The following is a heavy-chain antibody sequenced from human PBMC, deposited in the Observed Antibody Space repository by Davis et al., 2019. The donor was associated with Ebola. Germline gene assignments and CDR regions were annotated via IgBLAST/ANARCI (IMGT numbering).Heavy chain of an antibody. CDR2: ISSSGSTI. Sequence: GSLRLSCAASGFTFSSYEMNWVRQAPGKGLEWVSYISSSGSTIYYADSVKGRFTISRDNAKNSLYLQMNSLRAEDTAVYYCARRGGGLIFDYWGQGTLVTVSS. J-gene: IGHJ4*02. CDR3: ARRGGGLIFDY. V-gene: IGHV3-48*03. D-gene: IGHD2-8*01. CDR1: GFTFSSYE.